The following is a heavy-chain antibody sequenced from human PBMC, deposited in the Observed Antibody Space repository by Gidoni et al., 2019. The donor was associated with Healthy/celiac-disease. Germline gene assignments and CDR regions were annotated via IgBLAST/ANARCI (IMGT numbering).Heavy chain of an antibody. CDR3: ARAGDDAFDI. J-gene: IGHJ3*02. Sequence: HVPLVESGGGVVQPGTSLRLSCAASGFTFSSNGMHWVRQAPGQGLEWVAVIWYDGSNKYYADSVKGRFTISRDNSKNTLYLQMNSLRAEDTAVYYCARAGDDAFDIWGQGTMVTVSS. CDR2: IWYDGSNK. V-gene: IGHV3-33*01. D-gene: IGHD3-16*01. CDR1: GFTFSSNG.